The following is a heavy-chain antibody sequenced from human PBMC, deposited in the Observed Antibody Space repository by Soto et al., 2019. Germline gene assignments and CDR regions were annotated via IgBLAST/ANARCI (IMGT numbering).Heavy chain of an antibody. CDR1: GGPFTSFD. D-gene: IGHD1-26*01. V-gene: IGHV1-69*06. Sequence: VELVQSGSEVKKPGSSVKVSCKTSGGPFTSFDVNWVRQAPGQGLEWMGDIIPIFDTTNYAQKFQGRVTITADMATNTAYMELGSLRSDDTAVYFCAVGLSGSYYQNGMDVWGRGTTVIVS. CDR2: IIPIFDTT. J-gene: IGHJ6*02. CDR3: AVGLSGSYYQNGMDV.